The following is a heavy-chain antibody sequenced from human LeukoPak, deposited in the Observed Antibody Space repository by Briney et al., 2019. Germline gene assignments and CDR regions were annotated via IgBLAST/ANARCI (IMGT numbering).Heavy chain of an antibody. CDR3: ARPKNYGDYALGY. CDR1: GGSISSYY. J-gene: IGHJ4*02. D-gene: IGHD4-17*01. V-gene: IGHV4-59*08. CDR2: IYYSGST. Sequence: SETLPLTCTVSGGSISSYYWSWIRQPPGKGLEWIGYIYYSGSTNYNPSLKSRVTISVDTSKNQFSLKLSSVTAADTAVYYCARPKNYGDYALGYWGQGTLVTVSS.